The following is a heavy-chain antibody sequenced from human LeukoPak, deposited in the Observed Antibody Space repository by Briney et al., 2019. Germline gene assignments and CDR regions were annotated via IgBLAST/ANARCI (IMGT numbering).Heavy chain of an antibody. CDR3: LRDLNWSLDQ. J-gene: IGHJ4*02. V-gene: IGHV3-7*01. D-gene: IGHD1-20*01. Sequence: PGGSLRLSCAASGFIFTNYFMSWVRQAPGKGLEWVASIKHDGSEKYYVDSVRGRFTISRDNTMNSLYLQMSSLRAEDTAVYYCLRDLNWSLDQWGQGTLVTVSS. CDR2: IKHDGSEK. CDR1: GFIFTNYF.